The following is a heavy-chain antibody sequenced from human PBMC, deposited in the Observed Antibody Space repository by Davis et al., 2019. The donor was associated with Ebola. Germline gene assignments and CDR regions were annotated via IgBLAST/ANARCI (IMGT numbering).Heavy chain of an antibody. CDR1: GYTFTSYY. J-gene: IGHJ4*02. CDR3: ARGGVAYSDLDY. V-gene: IGHV1-8*02. Sequence: ASVKVSCKASGYTFTSYYIHWVRQAAGQGLEWMGWMNPNSGNTGYAQKFQGRVTMTRENSMSTAYMELRSLRSEDTAVYFCARGGVAYSDLDYWGQGTLVAVSS. D-gene: IGHD2-21*01. CDR2: MNPNSGNT.